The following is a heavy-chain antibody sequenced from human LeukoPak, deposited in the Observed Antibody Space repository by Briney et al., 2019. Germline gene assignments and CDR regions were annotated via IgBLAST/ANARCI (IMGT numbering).Heavy chain of an antibody. CDR2: IRYDGSNK. CDR3: AKRQEYQAGFYYYYYMDV. CDR1: GFTFSRYG. J-gene: IGHJ6*03. D-gene: IGHD2-2*01. V-gene: IGHV3-30*02. Sequence: GGSLRLSCAASGFTFSRYGMHWVRQAPGKGLEWVAFIRYDGSNKYYADSVKGRFTISRDNSKNTLYLQMNSLRAEDTAVYYCAKRQEYQAGFYYYYYMDVWGKGTTVTTSS.